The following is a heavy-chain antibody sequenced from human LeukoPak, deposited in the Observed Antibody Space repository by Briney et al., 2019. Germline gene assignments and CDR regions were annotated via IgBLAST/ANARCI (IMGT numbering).Heavy chain of an antibody. CDR2: ISHSDDRT. CDR1: GFTFSNYV. V-gene: IGHV3-23*01. CDR3: AKRPHIGVAGPFEY. Sequence: GGSLRLSCAASGFTFSNYVMSWVRQVPGKGLEWVSTISHSDDRTYYADSVKGRFTISRDNSKNTLFLQMNSLRVEDTAVYYCAKRPHIGVAGPFEYWGQGTLVTVSS. D-gene: IGHD6-19*01. J-gene: IGHJ4*02.